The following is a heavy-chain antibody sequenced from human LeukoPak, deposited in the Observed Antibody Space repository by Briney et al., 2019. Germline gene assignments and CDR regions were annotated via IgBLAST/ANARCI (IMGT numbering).Heavy chain of an antibody. CDR1: GYTFTSYA. CDR3: ARVGVSRAAAGGFDY. V-gene: IGHV1-3*01. J-gene: IGHJ4*02. Sequence: ASVKVSCKASGYTFTSYAMHWVRQAPGQRLEWMGWINAGNGNTKYSQKFQGRVTITRDTSANTAYMELSSLRSEDTAVYYCARVGVSRAAAGGFDYWGQGTLVTVSS. D-gene: IGHD6-13*01. CDR2: INAGNGNT.